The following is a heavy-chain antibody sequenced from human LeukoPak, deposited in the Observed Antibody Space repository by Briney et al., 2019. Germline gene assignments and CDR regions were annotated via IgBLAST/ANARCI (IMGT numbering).Heavy chain of an antibody. Sequence: PSLTLSLTCTVSGASISSGIYYWTWIRHHPGQGLEWIGYIYSSGFTHYNPSLRSRVTMSIDTTNNQFSLRMTSVTVADTATYYCARSRGTIYRADEYDIWGQGTMVTVSS. CDR2: IYSSGFT. J-gene: IGHJ3*02. V-gene: IGHV4-31*03. CDR1: GASISSGIYY. D-gene: IGHD3-16*02. CDR3: ARSRGTIYRADEYDI.